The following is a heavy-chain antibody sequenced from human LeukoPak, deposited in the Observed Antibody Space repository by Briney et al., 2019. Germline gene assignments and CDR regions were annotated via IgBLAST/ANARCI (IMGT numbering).Heavy chain of an antibody. CDR2: IYPGDSDT. CDR1: GYSFTSYW. V-gene: IGHV5-51*01. J-gene: IGHJ3*02. CDR3: ARGENYYGSGNGFAFDI. Sequence: GESLKISCKGSGYSFTSYWIGWVRQMPGKGLEWMGIIYPGDSDTRYSPSFQGQVTISADKSISTAYLQWSSLKASDTAMYYCARGENYYGSGNGFAFDIWGKGTMVTVCS. D-gene: IGHD3-10*01.